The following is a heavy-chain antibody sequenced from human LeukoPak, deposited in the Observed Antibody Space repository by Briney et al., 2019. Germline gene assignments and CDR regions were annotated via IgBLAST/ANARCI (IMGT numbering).Heavy chain of an antibody. CDR2: IYPDDSDT. J-gene: IGHJ6*03. Sequence: HGESLKISCKGSGYSFTSYWVGWVRQMPGKGLEWMGSIYPDDSDTRYNPSFEGQVTISADKSSSTAYLQWSSLKASDTGMYYCARGGNHDYYYYYMDVWGKGTTITVSS. V-gene: IGHV5-51*01. CDR3: ARGGNHDYYYYYMDV. CDR1: GYSFTSYW. D-gene: IGHD1-14*01.